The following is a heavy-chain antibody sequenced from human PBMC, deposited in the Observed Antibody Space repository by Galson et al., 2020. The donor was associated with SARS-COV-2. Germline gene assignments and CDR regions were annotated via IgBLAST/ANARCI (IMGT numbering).Heavy chain of an antibody. D-gene: IGHD3-10*01. CDR1: GFTFGDYA. Sequence: GESLKISCTASGFTFGDYAMSWFRQAPGKGLEWISFIRSKGYGGTIEYDASVKGRFTISRDDSKSIAYLQMNSLKTEDTAVYYCTRDRYHGSGSYYNDYWGQGTLVTVSS. V-gene: IGHV3-49*03. CDR2: IRSKGYGGTI. J-gene: IGHJ4*02. CDR3: TRDRYHGSGSYYNDY.